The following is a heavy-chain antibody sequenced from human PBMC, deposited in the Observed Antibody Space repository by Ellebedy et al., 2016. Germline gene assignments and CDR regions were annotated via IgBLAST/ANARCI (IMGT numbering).Heavy chain of an antibody. CDR3: ARLVVAGAGWFDP. D-gene: IGHD2-15*01. Sequence: GSLRLXXSVSGGSISSYYWSWIRQPPGKGLEWIGYIYYSGSTNYNPSLKSRVTISVDTSKNQFSLKLSSVTAADTAVYYCARLVVAGAGWFDPWGQGTLVTVSS. V-gene: IGHV4-59*01. CDR2: IYYSGST. CDR1: GGSISSYY. J-gene: IGHJ5*02.